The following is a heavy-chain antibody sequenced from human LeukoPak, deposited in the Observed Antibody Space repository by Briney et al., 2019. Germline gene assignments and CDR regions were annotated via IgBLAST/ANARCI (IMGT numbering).Heavy chain of an antibody. D-gene: IGHD6-19*01. V-gene: IGHV6-1*01. CDR1: GDSVSSNSAA. J-gene: IGHJ4*02. CDR3: ARDRPASGWRFGEGSKRPHYFDY. Sequence: SQTLSLTCAISGDSVSSNSAAWNWIRQSPSRGLEWLGRTYYRSKWYNDYAVSVKSRITINPDTSKNQFSLQLNSVTPEDTAVYFCARDRPASGWRFGEGSKRPHYFDYWGQGTLVTVSS. CDR2: TYYRSKWYN.